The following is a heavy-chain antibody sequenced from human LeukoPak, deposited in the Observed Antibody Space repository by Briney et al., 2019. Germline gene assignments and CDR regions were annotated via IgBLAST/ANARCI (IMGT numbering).Heavy chain of an antibody. CDR2: ISTTSSTI. J-gene: IGHJ4*02. D-gene: IGHD3-3*01. V-gene: IGHV3-48*01. CDR1: GFTFSDYT. Sequence: GGSLRLSCAASGFTFSDYTMNWVRQAPGKGLEWVSYISTTSSTIYYADSVKGRFTVSRDNAKNSQYLQMNSLRAEDTAVYYCARDNRDFWSGYYYFDYWGQGSLVTVSS. CDR3: ARDNRDFWSGYYYFDY.